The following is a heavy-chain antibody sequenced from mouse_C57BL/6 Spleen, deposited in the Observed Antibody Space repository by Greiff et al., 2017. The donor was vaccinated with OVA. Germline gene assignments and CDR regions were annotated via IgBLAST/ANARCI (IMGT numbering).Heavy chain of an antibody. Sequence: DVKLQESGPELVKPGASVKIPCKASGYTFTDYNMDWVKQSHGKSLEWIGDINPNNGGTIYNQKFKGKATLTVDKSSSTAYMELRSLTSEDTAVYYCARGGYYYGSRDWYFDVWGTGTTVTVSS. CDR3: ARGGYYYGSRDWYFDV. J-gene: IGHJ1*03. D-gene: IGHD1-1*01. V-gene: IGHV1-18*01. CDR2: INPNNGGT. CDR1: GYTFTDYN.